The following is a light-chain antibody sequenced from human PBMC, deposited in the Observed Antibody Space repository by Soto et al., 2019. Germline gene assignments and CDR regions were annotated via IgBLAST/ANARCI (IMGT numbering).Light chain of an antibody. CDR3: QHDYSFPTCT. CDR1: PGTNSY. J-gene: IGKJ1*01. Sequence: VIWMTQSPSLLSASTGARVTISCRMSPGTNSYLDWSQQKPGKAPELLIYAASTLQSGVPSRFSGSGSGTDFTLTISCLQSEDFATDYCQHDYSFPTCTCGQGARVDIK. CDR2: AAS. V-gene: IGKV1D-8*01.